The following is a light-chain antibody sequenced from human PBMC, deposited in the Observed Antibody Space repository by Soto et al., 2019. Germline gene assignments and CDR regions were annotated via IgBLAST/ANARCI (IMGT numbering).Light chain of an antibody. J-gene: IGKJ3*01. Sequence: EIVMTQSPATLSVSPGERAILSCRASQSISINLAWYQQKPGQAPRLLIYAASNRATGVPARFSGSWSGTEFTLTISSLQSEDFATYYCQQSYTTPPHFGPGTKVDIK. CDR2: AAS. CDR1: QSISIN. V-gene: IGKV3-15*01. CDR3: QQSYTTPPH.